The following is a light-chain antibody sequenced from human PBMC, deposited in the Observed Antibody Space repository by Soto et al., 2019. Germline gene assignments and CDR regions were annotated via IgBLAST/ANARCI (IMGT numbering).Light chain of an antibody. CDR3: QQYNNWPGT. CDR1: QSVSSN. Sequence: IGITHSPVTLSMSPGERATLSCRASQSVSSNLAWYQQKPGQAPRLLIYGASTRATGIPARFSGSGSGTEFTLTISSLQSEDFAVYYCQQYNNWPGTFGQGTKVDIK. J-gene: IGKJ1*01. V-gene: IGKV3-15*01. CDR2: GAS.